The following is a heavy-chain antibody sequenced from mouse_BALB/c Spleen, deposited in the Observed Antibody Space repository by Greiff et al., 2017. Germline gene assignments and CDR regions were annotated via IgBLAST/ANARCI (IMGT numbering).Heavy chain of an antibody. J-gene: IGHJ4*01. CDR1: GFAFSSYD. CDR2: ISSGGGST. Sequence: DVHLVESGGGLVKPGGSLKLSCAASGFAFSSYDMSWVRQTPEKRLEWVAYISSGGGSTYYPDTVKGRFTISRDNAKNTLYLQMSSLKSEDTAMYYCARQHYRYGYYAMDYWGQGTSVTVSS. D-gene: IGHD2-14*01. V-gene: IGHV5-12-1*01. CDR3: ARQHYRYGYYAMDY.